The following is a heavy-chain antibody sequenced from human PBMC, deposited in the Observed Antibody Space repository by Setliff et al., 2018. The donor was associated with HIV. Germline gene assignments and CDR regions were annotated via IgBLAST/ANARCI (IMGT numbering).Heavy chain of an antibody. CDR1: GFTFSDFW. D-gene: IGHD3-10*01. CDR3: ASEAGLTRAFHY. V-gene: IGHV3-7*01. CDR2: ISPEGNKK. Sequence: LRLSCAASGFTFSDFWMYWVRQAPGKGLEWVANISPEGNKKYYVDSVKGRFTISRDNTMNSLYLQMNTLRPEDTAVYYCASEAGLTRAFHYWGQGTPVTVSS. J-gene: IGHJ4*02.